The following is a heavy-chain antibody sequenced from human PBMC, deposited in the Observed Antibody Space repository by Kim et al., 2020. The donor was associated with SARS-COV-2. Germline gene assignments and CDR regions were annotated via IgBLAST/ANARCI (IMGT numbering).Heavy chain of an antibody. CDR2: ISSSSSTI. CDR1: GFTFSSYS. Sequence: GGSLRLSCAASGFTFSSYSMNWVRQAPGKGLEWVSYISSSSSTIYYADSVKGRFTISRDNAKNSLYLQMNSLRDEDTAVYYCAREGYYDILTPETNGMDVWGQGTTVTVSS. J-gene: IGHJ6*02. D-gene: IGHD3-9*01. V-gene: IGHV3-48*02. CDR3: AREGYYDILTPETNGMDV.